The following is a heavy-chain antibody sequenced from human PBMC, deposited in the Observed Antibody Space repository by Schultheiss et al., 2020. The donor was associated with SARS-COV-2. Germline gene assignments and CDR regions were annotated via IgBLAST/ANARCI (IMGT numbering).Heavy chain of an antibody. J-gene: IGHJ4*02. Sequence: SVKVSCKASGFTFSNSAVQWVRQARGQRLEWIGWIVVGSGNTNYAQKFQERVTITRDMSTSTAYMELSSLRSEDTAVYYCAALGSSSNWGQGTLVTVSS. CDR2: IVVGSGNT. V-gene: IGHV1-58*01. D-gene: IGHD6-6*01. CDR3: AALGSSSN. CDR1: GFTFSNSA.